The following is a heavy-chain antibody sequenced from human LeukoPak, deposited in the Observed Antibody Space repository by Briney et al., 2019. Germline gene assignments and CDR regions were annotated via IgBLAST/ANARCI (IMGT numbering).Heavy chain of an antibody. CDR2: ICGSGGSA. V-gene: IGHV3-23*01. Sequence: PGGSLRLSCEASGFTFASHAMNWVRQAPGKGLEWVSGICGSGGSAFYAGSVRGRFTFSRHNSKKTLPLQMNSLRAEDTAVYFCARGGGRLVHSAGVGGWMDVWGKGTTVTVSS. J-gene: IGHJ6*04. CDR1: GFTFASHA. D-gene: IGHD6-13*01. CDR3: ARGGGRLVHSAGVGGWMDV.